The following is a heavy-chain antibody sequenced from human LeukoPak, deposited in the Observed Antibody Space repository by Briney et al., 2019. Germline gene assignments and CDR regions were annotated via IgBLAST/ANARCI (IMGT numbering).Heavy chain of an antibody. CDR3: ARGGSYSNYQYYFDY. J-gene: IGHJ4*02. D-gene: IGHD4-11*01. Sequence: SVKVSCKASGGTFSSYAISWVGQAPGQGLEWMGGIIPIFGTANYAQKFQGRVTITADESTSTAYMELSSLRSEDTAVYHCARGGSYSNYQYYFDYWGQGTLVTVSS. V-gene: IGHV1-69*13. CDR2: IIPIFGTA. CDR1: GGTFSSYA.